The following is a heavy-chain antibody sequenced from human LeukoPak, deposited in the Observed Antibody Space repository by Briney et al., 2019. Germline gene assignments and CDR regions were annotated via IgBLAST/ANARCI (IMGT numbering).Heavy chain of an antibody. CDR3: AKIAAANCGGDCYSGAYYFDY. J-gene: IGHJ4*02. D-gene: IGHD2-21*02. CDR2: IYSGTI. Sequence: GGSLRLSCTVSGFTVSGNSMSWVRQAPGKGLEWVSFIYSGTIHYSDSVKGRFTISRDNSKNTLYLQMNSLRAEDTAVYYCAKIAAANCGGDCYSGAYYFDYWGQGTLVTVSS. CDR1: GFTVSGNS. V-gene: IGHV3-66*03.